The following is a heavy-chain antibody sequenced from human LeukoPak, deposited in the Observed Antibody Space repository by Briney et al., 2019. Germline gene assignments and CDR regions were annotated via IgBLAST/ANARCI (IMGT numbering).Heavy chain of an antibody. CDR1: GGSISSYY. V-gene: IGHV3-7*03. Sequence: PSETLSLTCTVSGGSISSYYWSWIRQPPGKGLEWVANIKQDGSEKYYMDSVKGRFTISRDNAKNSLYLQMNSLRAEDTAVYYCARAPSLYDILAGYAHSPDAFDIWGQGTMVTVSP. CDR2: IKQDGSEK. CDR3: ARAPSLYDILAGYAHSPDAFDI. D-gene: IGHD3-9*01. J-gene: IGHJ3*02.